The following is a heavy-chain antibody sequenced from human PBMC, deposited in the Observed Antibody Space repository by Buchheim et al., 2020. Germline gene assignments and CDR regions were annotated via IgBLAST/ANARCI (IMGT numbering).Heavy chain of an antibody. CDR2: INPNSGGT. J-gene: IGHJ6*02. CDR1: GYTFTGYY. Sequence: QVQLVQSGAEVKKPGASVKVSCKASGYTFTGYYMHWVRQAPGQGLEWMGWINPNSGGTNYAQKVQGWVTMTRDTSISTAYMELSRLRSDDTAVYYCARDRGSSRDYYYYYGMDVWGQGTT. V-gene: IGHV1-2*04. D-gene: IGHD6-6*01. CDR3: ARDRGSSRDYYYYYGMDV.